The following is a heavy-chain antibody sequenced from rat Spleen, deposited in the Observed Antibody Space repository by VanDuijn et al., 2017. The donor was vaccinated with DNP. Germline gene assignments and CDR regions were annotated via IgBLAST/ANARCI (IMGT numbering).Heavy chain of an antibody. Sequence: EVQLVESGGGLVQPGNSLKLSCAASGFSFSDCYMAWVRQAPAKGLEWVASIRTGGGNTYYRDSVKGRFTISRDNAKSTLYLQMNSLRSEDTATYYCTRGIIRDVMDAWGQGASVTVSS. CDR3: TRGIIRDVMDA. CDR1: GFSFSDCY. J-gene: IGHJ4*01. V-gene: IGHV5S23*01. CDR2: IRTGGGNT. D-gene: IGHD4-3*01.